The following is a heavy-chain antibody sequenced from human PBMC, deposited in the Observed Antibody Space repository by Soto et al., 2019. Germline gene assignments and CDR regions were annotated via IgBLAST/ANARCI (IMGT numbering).Heavy chain of an antibody. CDR2: IYYSGFT. CDR1: GGSISSGDYY. CDR3: ARSDNYVPFDH. D-gene: IGHD4-4*01. V-gene: IGHV4-30-4*01. J-gene: IGHJ4*02. Sequence: QVQLQESGPGLVKPSQTLSLTCTVSGGSISSGDYYWSWIRQPPGKGLEWIGYIYYSGFTYYNPSLNSRLTMSLDTSKNQFSLKLSSVIAADTAVYYCARSDNYVPFDHWGQGTLVTVSS.